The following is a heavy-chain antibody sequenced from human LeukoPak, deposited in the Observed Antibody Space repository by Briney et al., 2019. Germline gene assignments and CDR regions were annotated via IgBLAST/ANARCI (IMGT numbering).Heavy chain of an antibody. CDR2: VYYDGTS. CDR1: GASINSHSYY. V-gene: IGHV4-39*01. D-gene: IGHD2/OR15-2a*01. CDR3: VRHISTNTGYFDS. Sequence: SETLSLTCTVSGASINSHSYYWGWIRQAPGKGLEWIGSVYYDGTSYSNPSLKSRAAVFVDTSRDQFSLDLSFVTAAGTALYYCVRHISTNTGYFDSCGQGILVSVSS. J-gene: IGHJ4*02.